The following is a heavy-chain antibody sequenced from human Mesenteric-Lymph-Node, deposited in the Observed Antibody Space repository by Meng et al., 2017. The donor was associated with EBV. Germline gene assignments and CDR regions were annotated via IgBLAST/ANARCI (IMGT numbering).Heavy chain of an antibody. D-gene: IGHD6-19*01. J-gene: IGHJ4*02. CDR1: GDSGSSNSAA. CDR2: TYYRSKWYN. CDR3: ARSGSSGWIDY. V-gene: IGHV6-1*01. Sequence: QLQDQRSRPGLLNPSYTLSRTCAISGDSGSSNSAAWNWISQSPSRGLEWRGRTYYRSKWYNGYAVSVKSRITINPDTSKNQFSLQLNSVTPEDTAMYYCARSGSSGWIDYWGQGTLVTVSS.